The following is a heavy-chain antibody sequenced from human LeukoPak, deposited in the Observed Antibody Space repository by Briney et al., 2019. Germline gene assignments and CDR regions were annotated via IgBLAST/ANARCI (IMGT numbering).Heavy chain of an antibody. CDR2: MYQSGSS. V-gene: IGHV4-30-2*01. J-gene: IGHJ4*02. CDR1: GGSISSGGYY. CDR3: ARDVWYRKYFDY. D-gene: IGHD1-14*01. Sequence: SETLSLTCNVSGGSISSGGYYWSWIRQPPGKGLEWIGYMYQSGSSYYNPSLRGRVTISGDRSNNQFSLKLDSVTAADTAVYSCARDVWYRKYFDYWGQGTLVTVSS.